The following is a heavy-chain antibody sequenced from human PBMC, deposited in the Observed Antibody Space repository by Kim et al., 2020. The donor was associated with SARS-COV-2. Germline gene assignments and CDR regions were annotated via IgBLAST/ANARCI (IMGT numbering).Heavy chain of an antibody. V-gene: IGHV4-59*02. D-gene: IGHD3-22*01. CDR3: AREGYYDSSGYYHHDAFDI. Sequence: SETLSLTCTVSGGSVSSYYWSWIRQPPGKGLEWIGYIYYSGSTNYNPSLKSRVTMSADTSKNQFSLKLSSVTAADTAVYYCAREGYYDSSGYYHHDAFDIWGQGTMVTVSS. J-gene: IGHJ3*02. CDR1: GGSVSSYY. CDR2: IYYSGST.